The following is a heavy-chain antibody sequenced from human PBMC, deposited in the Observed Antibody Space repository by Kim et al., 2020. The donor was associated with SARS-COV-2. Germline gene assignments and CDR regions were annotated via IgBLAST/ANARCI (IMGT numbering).Heavy chain of an antibody. D-gene: IGHD3-22*01. V-gene: IGHV3-43*02. CDR2: ISGDGGST. CDR1: GFTFDDYA. CDR3: AKGRTYYYDSSGYYGGH. J-gene: IGHJ4*02. Sequence: GGSLRLSCAASGFTFDDYAMHWVRQAPGKGLEWVSLISGDGGSTYYADSVKGRFTISRANTKNSLYLQMNSLRTEDTALYYCAKGRTYYYDSSGYYGGHWGPGTLVTVSS.